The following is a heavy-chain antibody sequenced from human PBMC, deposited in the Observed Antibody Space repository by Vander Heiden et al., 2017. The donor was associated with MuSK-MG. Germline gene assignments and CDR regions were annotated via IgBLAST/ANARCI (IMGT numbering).Heavy chain of an antibody. D-gene: IGHD3-10*01. V-gene: IGHV3-30-3*01. Sequence: QVQLVESGGGVVQPGRSLRLSCAASGFTFSSYATHWVRQAPGKGLEWVAVISYDGSNKYYADSVKGRGTISRDNSKNTLYLQMNSLRAEDTAVYYCARGVPGITMGRGVIIPFDPWGQGTLVTVSS. CDR2: ISYDGSNK. CDR3: ARGVPGITMGRGVIIPFDP. CDR1: GFTFSSYA. J-gene: IGHJ5*02.